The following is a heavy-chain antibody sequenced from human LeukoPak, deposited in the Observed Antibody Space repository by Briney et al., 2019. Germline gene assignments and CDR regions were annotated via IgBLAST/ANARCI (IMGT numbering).Heavy chain of an antibody. CDR3: AKRAVGAAYHFDY. CDR2: IPSTSSYT. D-gene: IGHD2-15*01. CDR1: GFTFSDYY. Sequence: GGSLRLSCVASGFTFSDYYMSWIRQAPGKGLEWVSYIPSTSSYTSYADSVKGRFTISRDNSKNTLYLQMNSLRAEDTAVYYCAKRAVGAAYHFDYWGQGSLVTVSS. V-gene: IGHV3-11*03. J-gene: IGHJ4*02.